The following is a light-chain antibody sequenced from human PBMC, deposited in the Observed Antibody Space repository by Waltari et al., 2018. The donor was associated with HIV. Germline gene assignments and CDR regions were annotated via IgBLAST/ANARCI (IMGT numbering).Light chain of an antibody. CDR1: QGVGND. V-gene: IGKV1-6*01. Sequence: AIQMTQSPTSLPASVGDRVTITCLASQGVGNDLSWYQQKPGMDPRVLLYGASISQNAVPARFSGSGSGAHFTLTISSLQAEDLATYYCLQDYSWPYTFGQGTKVEIK. J-gene: IGKJ2*01. CDR2: GAS. CDR3: LQDYSWPYT.